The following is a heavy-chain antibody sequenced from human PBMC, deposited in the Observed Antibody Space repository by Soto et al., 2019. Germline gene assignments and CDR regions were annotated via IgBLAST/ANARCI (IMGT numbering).Heavy chain of an antibody. V-gene: IGHV4-59*01. J-gene: IGHJ5*02. CDR1: GGSISSYY. CDR2: IYYSGST. D-gene: IGHD5-18*01. CDR3: ARDNSYGNWFDP. Sequence: ASETLSLTCTVSGGSISSYYWSWIRQPPGKGLEWIGYIYYSGSTNYNPSLKSRVTISVDTSKNQFSLKLSSVTAADTAVYYCARDNSYGNWFDPWGQGTLVTVSS.